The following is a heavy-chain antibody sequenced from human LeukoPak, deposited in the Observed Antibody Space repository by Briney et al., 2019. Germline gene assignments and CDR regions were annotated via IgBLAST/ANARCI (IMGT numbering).Heavy chain of an antibody. CDR2: IKQDGVEK. J-gene: IGHJ5*02. CDR1: GFTISDYW. CDR3: VRDGGTCWYDP. Sequence: GGSLRLSCAASGFTISDYWMTWVRQAPGKGLEWVANIKQDGVEKSYVDSVKGRFTISRDNANNAIFLQMNSLRVEDTAIYYCVRDGGTCWYDPWGQGTLVSLSS. V-gene: IGHV3-7*01. D-gene: IGHD3-16*01.